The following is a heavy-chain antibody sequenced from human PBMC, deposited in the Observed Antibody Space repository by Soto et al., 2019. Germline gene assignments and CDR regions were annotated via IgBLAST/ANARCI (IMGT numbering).Heavy chain of an antibody. Sequence: QVQLQESGPGLVKPPGTLSLTCAVSGGSISSSIWWSWVRLPPGKGLEWIGEIYHSGTTNYNPSLKSRVTISVDKSKNQFSLKMSSLTAADTAVYYCVRRGDGSGSLDYWGQGTLVTVFS. V-gene: IGHV4-4*03. CDR2: IYHSGTT. J-gene: IGHJ4*02. CDR1: GGSISSSIW. CDR3: VRRGDGSGSLDY. D-gene: IGHD3-10*01.